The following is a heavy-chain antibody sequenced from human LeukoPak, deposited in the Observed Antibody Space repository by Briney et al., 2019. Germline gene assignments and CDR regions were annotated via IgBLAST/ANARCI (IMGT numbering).Heavy chain of an antibody. D-gene: IGHD1-26*01. J-gene: IGHJ4*02. CDR1: GFTFKSYS. CDR2: ISGSSSTI. V-gene: IGHV3-48*01. CDR3: ARDTSGSYVFDY. Sequence: GGSLRLSCAASGFTFKSYSMNWVRQAPGKGLEWVSYISGSSSTIYYADSVKGRFTISGDNAKNSLYLQMNSLRAEDTAVYYCARDTSGSYVFDYWGQGTLVTVSS.